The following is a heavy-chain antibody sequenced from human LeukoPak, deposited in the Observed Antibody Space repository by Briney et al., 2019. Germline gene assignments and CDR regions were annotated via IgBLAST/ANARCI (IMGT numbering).Heavy chain of an antibody. CDR2: IRYDGSNK. V-gene: IGHV3-30*02. CDR3: AKGSRTTVANKQIDY. Sequence: PGGSLRLFWAACGFTFSSYGMHWARQAAGKGLEGVAFIRYDGSNKYYADSVKGRFTISRDNYKNTLYLQMNSLRAEDTAVYYCAKGSRTTVANKQIDYWGQGTLVTVSS. D-gene: IGHD4-11*01. CDR1: GFTFSSYG. J-gene: IGHJ4*02.